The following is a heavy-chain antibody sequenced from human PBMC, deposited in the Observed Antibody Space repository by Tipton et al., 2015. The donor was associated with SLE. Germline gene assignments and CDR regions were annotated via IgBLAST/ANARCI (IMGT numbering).Heavy chain of an antibody. D-gene: IGHD3-10*01. V-gene: IGHV1-69*18. CDR3: ATMDVFGANSLVF. Sequence: QLVQSGAEVMKPGASVKVSCKASGGTFSSYAISWVRQAPGQGLEWMGRIIPIFGTANYAQRFQGRVTITADESTSTAYMELSSLRSEDTAVYYCATMDVFGANSLVFWGQGTLVTVSS. CDR1: GGTFSSYA. J-gene: IGHJ4*02. CDR2: IIPIFGTA.